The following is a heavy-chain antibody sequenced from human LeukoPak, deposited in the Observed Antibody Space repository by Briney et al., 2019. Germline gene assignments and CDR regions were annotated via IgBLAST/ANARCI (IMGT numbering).Heavy chain of an antibody. D-gene: IGHD3-22*01. CDR1: GGSISSGDYY. CDR2: IYYTGST. Sequence: SETVSLTCSVSGGSISSGDYYWSWIRQPPGKGLEWIGYIYYTGSTYSNPSLKSRVTISVDTSKNQFSLKLSSVTAADTAVYYCAREGPPYYYDSSGGYNFDYWGQGTLVTVSS. V-gene: IGHV4-30-4*01. J-gene: IGHJ4*02. CDR3: AREGPPYYYDSSGGYNFDY.